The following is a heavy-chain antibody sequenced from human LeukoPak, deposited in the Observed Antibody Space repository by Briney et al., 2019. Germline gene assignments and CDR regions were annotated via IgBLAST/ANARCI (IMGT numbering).Heavy chain of an antibody. CDR1: GYSFTSYW. CDR2: IYPGDSDT. CDR3: ARKDEYSSSIHAFDI. Sequence: RGESLKISCKGSGYSFTSYWIGWVRQMPGKGLEWMGIIYPGDSDTRYSPSFQGQVTISADKSISTAYLQWSSLEASDTAMYYCARKDEYSSSIHAFDIWGQGTMVTVSS. D-gene: IGHD6-6*01. V-gene: IGHV5-51*01. J-gene: IGHJ3*02.